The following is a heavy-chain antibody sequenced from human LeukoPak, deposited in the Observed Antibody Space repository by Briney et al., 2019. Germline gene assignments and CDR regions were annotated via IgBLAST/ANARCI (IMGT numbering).Heavy chain of an antibody. CDR3: TRYLVDY. CDR1: GFTFGNYA. J-gene: IGHJ4*02. Sequence: GGSLRLSCTASGFTFGNYAMSWVRRAPGKGLEWVGFIRSKAYGGTTEYAASVKGRFTISRDDSKSIAYLQMNSLKTEDTAVYYCTRYLVDYWGEETPVTVSS. CDR2: IRSKAYGGTT. V-gene: IGHV3-49*04.